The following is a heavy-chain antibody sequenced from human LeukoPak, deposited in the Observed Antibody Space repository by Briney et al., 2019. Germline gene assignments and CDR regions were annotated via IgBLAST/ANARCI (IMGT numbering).Heavy chain of an antibody. D-gene: IGHD2-15*01. Sequence: GGSLRLSRAASGFTFSSYSMNWVRQAPGKGLEWVSSISSSSSYIYYADSVKGRFTISRDNAKNSLYLQMNSLRAEDTAVYYCARDQELFWFDPWGQGTLVTVSS. J-gene: IGHJ5*02. CDR1: GFTFSSYS. V-gene: IGHV3-21*01. CDR3: ARDQELFWFDP. CDR2: ISSSSSYI.